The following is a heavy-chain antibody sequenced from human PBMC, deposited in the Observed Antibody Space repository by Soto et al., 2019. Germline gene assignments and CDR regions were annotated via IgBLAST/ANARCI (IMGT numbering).Heavy chain of an antibody. CDR2: ISYDGSNK. V-gene: IGHV3-30-3*01. CDR3: ARDDGPNPRVSSDMDV. Sequence: LRLSCAASGFTFSSYAMHWVRQAPGKGLEWVAVISYDGSNKYYADSVKGRFTISRDNSKNTLYLQMNSLRAEDTAVYYCARDDGPNPRVSSDMDVWGQGTTVTVSS. D-gene: IGHD2-8*01. CDR1: GFTFSSYA. J-gene: IGHJ6*02.